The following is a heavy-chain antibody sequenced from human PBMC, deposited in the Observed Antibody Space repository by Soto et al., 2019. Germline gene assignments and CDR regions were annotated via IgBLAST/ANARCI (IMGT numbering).Heavy chain of an antibody. J-gene: IGHJ5*02. CDR3: AKAGAEYYDIPQNWFDP. CDR1: GFTFSSYA. CDR2: ISGSGGST. Sequence: GGSLRLSCAASGFTFSSYAMSWVRQAPGKGLEWVSAISGSGGSTYYADSVKGRFTISRDNSKNTLYLQMNSLRAGDTAVYYCAKAGAEYYDIPQNWFDPWGQGTLVTVSS. D-gene: IGHD3-9*01. V-gene: IGHV3-23*01.